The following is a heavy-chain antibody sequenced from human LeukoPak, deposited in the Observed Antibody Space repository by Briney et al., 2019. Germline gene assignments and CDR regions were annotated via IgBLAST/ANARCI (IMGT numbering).Heavy chain of an antibody. Sequence: PGGSLRLSCATSGFNFSAYTMNWVRQAPGKGLDWVSSISPTTAYIHYADSMKGRFTISRDNARRSLYLQMNSLRAEDTGVYFCARDRGWQQFDYWGQGTLVTVSS. D-gene: IGHD5-24*01. V-gene: IGHV3-21*01. J-gene: IGHJ4*01. CDR1: GFNFSAYT. CDR2: ISPTTAYI. CDR3: ARDRGWQQFDY.